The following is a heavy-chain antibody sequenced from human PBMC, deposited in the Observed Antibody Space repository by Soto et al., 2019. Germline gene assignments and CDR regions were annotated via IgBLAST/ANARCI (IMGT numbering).Heavy chain of an antibody. J-gene: IGHJ6*02. CDR1: GYTFTSYG. CDR2: ISAYNGNT. D-gene: IGHD1-7*01. V-gene: IGHV1-18*01. Sequence: QVQLVQSGAEVKKPGASVKVSCKASGYTFTSYGINWGRQAPGQGLEWMGWISAYNGNTNYAQKLQGRVTMTTDTSTSTAYMELRSLRSDDTAVYYCARVITGTTFYYYYGMDVWGQGTTVTVSS. CDR3: ARVITGTTFYYYYGMDV.